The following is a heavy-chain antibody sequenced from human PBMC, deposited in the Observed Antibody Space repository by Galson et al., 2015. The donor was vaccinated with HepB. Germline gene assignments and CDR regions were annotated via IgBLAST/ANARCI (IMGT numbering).Heavy chain of an antibody. CDR1: GFTFSSYT. J-gene: IGHJ4*02. CDR3: TRIALSGSYWYFDY. V-gene: IGHV3-48*01. Sequence: SLRLSCAASGFTFSSYTMNWVRQAPGKGLEWISYISTTSDNKFSADSVKGRFIISRDNAKNLLYLQMNSLRAEDTAVYYCTRIALSGSYWYFDYLGQGSLVTVSS. CDR2: ISTTSDNK. D-gene: IGHD1-26*01.